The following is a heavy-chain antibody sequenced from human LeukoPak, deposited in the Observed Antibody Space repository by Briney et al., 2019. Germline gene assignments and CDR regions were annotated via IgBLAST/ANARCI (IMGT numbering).Heavy chain of an antibody. D-gene: IGHD4-17*01. CDR3: AKVGDDYGDYFHF. Sequence: EASAKVSCKASGYTFTSYDINWVRQATGQGLEWMGWLNVKSGNTGYAQKFQDRVTITRNTSISTAYMELSSIKSEDTAVYYCAKVGDDYGDYFHFWGQGTLVTVSS. CDR1: GYTFTSYD. CDR2: LNVKSGNT. J-gene: IGHJ4*02. V-gene: IGHV1-8*03.